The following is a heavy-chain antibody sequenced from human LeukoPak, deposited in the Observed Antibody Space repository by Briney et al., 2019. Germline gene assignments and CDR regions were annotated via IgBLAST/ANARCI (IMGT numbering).Heavy chain of an antibody. D-gene: IGHD2-2*01. J-gene: IGHJ2*01. Sequence: ASVKVSCKASGYTFTSYAMNWVRQAPGQGLEWMGWISGYNGDTKYAPKFQDRVTMTTDTSRSIVYMELRSLKFDDTAVYYCARSSKETSGFSYDWYLDLWGRGALVTVSS. CDR3: ARSSKETSGFSYDWYLDL. CDR1: GYTFTSYA. CDR2: ISGYNGDT. V-gene: IGHV1-18*01.